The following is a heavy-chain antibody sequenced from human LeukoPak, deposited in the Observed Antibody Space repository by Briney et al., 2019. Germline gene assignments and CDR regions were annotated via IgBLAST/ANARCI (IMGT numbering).Heavy chain of an antibody. CDR3: ASLTIFGVVRKGYYYYGMDV. V-gene: IGHV4-30-2*01. J-gene: IGHJ6*02. Sequence: SETLSLTCAVSGGSISSGGYSWSWIRQPPGKGLEWIGYIYHSGGTYYNPSLKSRVTISVDRSKNQFSLKLSSVTAADTAVYYCASLTIFGVVRKGYYYYGMDVWGQGTTVTVSS. CDR2: IYHSGGT. D-gene: IGHD3-3*01. CDR1: GGSISSGGYS.